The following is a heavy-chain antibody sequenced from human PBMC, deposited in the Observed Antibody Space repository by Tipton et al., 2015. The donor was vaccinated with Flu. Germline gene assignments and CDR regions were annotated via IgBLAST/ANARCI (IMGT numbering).Heavy chain of an antibody. Sequence: TLSLTCSVSGASVGSPYCWGWVRQPLGKGLEWIGNICPGSPYYNPSLRSRVTISVARAKVQFSLRLTSVTAADTAVYFCARRDFSNYVSEPKNWFDLWGRGTLVTVSS. CDR2: ICPGSP. CDR1: GASVGSPYC. V-gene: IGHV4-38-2*01. CDR3: ARRDFSNYVSEPKNWFDL. D-gene: IGHD4-11*01. J-gene: IGHJ5*01.